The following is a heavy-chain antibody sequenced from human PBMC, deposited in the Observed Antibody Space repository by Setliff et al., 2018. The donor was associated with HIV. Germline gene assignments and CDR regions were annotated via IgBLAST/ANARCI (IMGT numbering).Heavy chain of an antibody. J-gene: IGHJ3*02. CDR2: INPNSGGT. D-gene: IGHD3-22*01. CDR3: ARDPSPYYSDDSGYPDDAFDI. V-gene: IGHV1-2*02. CDR1: GYTFTGYY. Sequence: ASVKVSCKASGYTFTGYYMHWVRQAPGQGLEWMGWINPNSGGTNYAQKFQGRVTMTRDTSISTAYMELSRLRSEDTAVYYCARDPSPYYSDDSGYPDDAFDIWGQGTMVTVSS.